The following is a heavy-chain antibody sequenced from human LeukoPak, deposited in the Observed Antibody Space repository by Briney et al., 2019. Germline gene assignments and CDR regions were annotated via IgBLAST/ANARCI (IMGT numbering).Heavy chain of an antibody. J-gene: IGHJ4*02. CDR2: ISSSSSYI. V-gene: IGHV3-21*01. CDR1: GFTFSSYS. D-gene: IGHD5-18*01. Sequence: NPGGSLRLSCAASGFTFSSYSMNWVRQAPGKGLEWVSSISSSSSYIYYADSVKGRFTISRDNAKNSLYLQMNSLRAEDTAVYYCARDRIQLWPSDYWGQGTLVTVSS. CDR3: ARDRIQLWPSDY.